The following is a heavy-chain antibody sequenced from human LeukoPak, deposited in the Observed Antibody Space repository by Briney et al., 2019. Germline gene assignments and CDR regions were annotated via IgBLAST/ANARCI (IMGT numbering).Heavy chain of an antibody. V-gene: IGHV3-66*01. CDR1: GFTFSSYS. J-gene: IGHJ4*02. CDR3: ARESAGSSWYGRGRGVDY. Sequence: GGSLRLSCAASGFTFSSYSMNWVRQAPGKGLEWVSVIYSGGSTYYADSVKGRFTISRDNSKNTLYLQMNSLRAEDTAVYYCARESAGSSWYGRGRGVDYWGQGTLVTVSS. D-gene: IGHD6-13*01. CDR2: IYSGGST.